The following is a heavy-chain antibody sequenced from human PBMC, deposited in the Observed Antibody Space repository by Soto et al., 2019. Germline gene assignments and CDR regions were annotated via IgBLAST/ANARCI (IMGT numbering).Heavy chain of an antibody. CDR1: GYTFTSYD. J-gene: IGHJ6*02. D-gene: IGHD3-3*01. Sequence: QVQLVQSGAEVKKPGASVKVSCKASGYTFTSYDINWVRQATGQGLEWMGWMNPNSGNTGYAQKFQGRVTMTRNTSISTAYMELSSVRSEDTAVYYCARILTVVSYYDVWSGYRYHCGMDVWGQGTTVTVSS. CDR2: MNPNSGNT. CDR3: ARILTVVSYYDVWSGYRYHCGMDV. V-gene: IGHV1-8*01.